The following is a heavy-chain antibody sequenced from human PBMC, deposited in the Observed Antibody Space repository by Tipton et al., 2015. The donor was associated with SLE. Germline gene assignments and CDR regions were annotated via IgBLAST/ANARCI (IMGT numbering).Heavy chain of an antibody. CDR2: INPNSGGT. CDR1: GYTFTGYY. CDR3: ARRVVPAATSYYFDY. D-gene: IGHD2-2*01. Sequence: QLVQSGAEVKKPGASVKVSCKASGYTFTGYYMHWVRQAPGQGLEWMGWINPNSGGTNYAQKFQGRVTMTRDTSISTAYMELSRLRSDDTAVYYCARRVVPAATSYYFDYWGQGTLVTVSS. J-gene: IGHJ4*02. V-gene: IGHV1-2*02.